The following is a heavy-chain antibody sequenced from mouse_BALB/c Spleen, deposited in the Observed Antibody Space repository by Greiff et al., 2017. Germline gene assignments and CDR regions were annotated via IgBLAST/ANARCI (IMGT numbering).Heavy chain of an antibody. Sequence: VQLQQSGPELVKPGASVKISCKTSGYTFTEYTMHWVKQSHGKSLEWIGGINPNNGGTSYNQKFKGKATLTVDKSSSTAYMELRSLTSEDSAVYYCARSRSTMITTTVYYAMDYWGQGTSVTVSS. J-gene: IGHJ4*01. CDR1: GYTFTEYT. CDR2: INPNNGGT. CDR3: ARSRSTMITTTVYYAMDY. D-gene: IGHD2-4*01. V-gene: IGHV1-18*01.